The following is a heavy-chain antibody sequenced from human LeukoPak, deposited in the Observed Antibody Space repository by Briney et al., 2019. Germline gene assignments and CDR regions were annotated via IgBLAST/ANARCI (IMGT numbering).Heavy chain of an antibody. CDR1: GFRFSAYG. V-gene: IGHV3-66*01. CDR2: IYSGGST. D-gene: IGHD3-10*01. Sequence: GGALRLPRDDSGFRFSAYGMSWVRQAPGKGLEGVSVIYSGGSTYYADSVKGRFTISRDNSKNTLYLQMNSLRAEDTAVYYCARDIARGGAFDYWGQGTLVTVSS. J-gene: IGHJ4*02. CDR3: ARDIARGGAFDY.